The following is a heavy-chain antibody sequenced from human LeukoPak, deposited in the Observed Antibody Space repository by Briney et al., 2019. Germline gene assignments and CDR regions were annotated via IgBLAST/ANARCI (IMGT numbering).Heavy chain of an antibody. J-gene: IGHJ4*02. D-gene: IGHD3-10*01. Sequence: GRSLRLSCAVSGFTFSSFGMHWVRQAPGKGLEWVAVTSFDGRATYHADSVKDRFTISRDNAKNSLYLQMNSLRAEDTAVYFCARILLRSESFYNPSDCWGQGTLVTVSS. V-gene: IGHV3-30*03. CDR1: GFTFSSFG. CDR2: TSFDGRAT. CDR3: ARILLRSESFYNPSDC.